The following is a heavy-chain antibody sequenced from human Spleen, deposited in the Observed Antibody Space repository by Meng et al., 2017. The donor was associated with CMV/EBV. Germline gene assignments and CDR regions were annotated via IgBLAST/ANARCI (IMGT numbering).Heavy chain of an antibody. V-gene: IGHV3-13*01. CDR3: ARDPAGAVAGTYYYYGMDV. CDR2: IGTAGDT. J-gene: IGHJ6*02. D-gene: IGHD6-19*01. Sequence: GGSLRLSCAGSGFTFSSSDMHWVRQATGEGLEWVSGIGTAGDTYYPGSVKGRFTISRDNSKNTLYLQMNSLRAEDTAVYYCARDPAGAVAGTYYYYGMDVWGQGTTVTVSS. CDR1: GFTFSSSD.